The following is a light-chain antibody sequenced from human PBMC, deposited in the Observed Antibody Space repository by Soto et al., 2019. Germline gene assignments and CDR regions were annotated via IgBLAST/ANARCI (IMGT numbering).Light chain of an antibody. Sequence: IPMTQSPSALSASVGDRATITCLASQSISSWLAWYQQKPGKAPKLLIYKASTLKSGVPSRFSGSGSGTEFTLTISSLQPDDFATYYCQHYNSYSEAFGQGTKVDIK. CDR1: QSISSW. J-gene: IGKJ1*01. CDR3: QHYNSYSEA. V-gene: IGKV1-5*03. CDR2: KAS.